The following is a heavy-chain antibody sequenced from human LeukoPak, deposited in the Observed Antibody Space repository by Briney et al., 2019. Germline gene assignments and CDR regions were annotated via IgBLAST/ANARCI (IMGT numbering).Heavy chain of an antibody. CDR2: INQDGSQT. Sequence: GGSLRLSCVASGFTSGHIFTDYWMTWVRQVPGKGLEWVANINQDGSQTYYLDSVKARFTISRDNSKNTLYLQMNSLRAEDTAVYYCARSKGGMVRGVTPGDFQDWGQGTLVTVSS. V-gene: IGHV3-7*01. J-gene: IGHJ1*01. CDR3: ARSKGGMVRGVTPGDFQD. CDR1: GFTSGHIFTDYW. D-gene: IGHD3-10*01.